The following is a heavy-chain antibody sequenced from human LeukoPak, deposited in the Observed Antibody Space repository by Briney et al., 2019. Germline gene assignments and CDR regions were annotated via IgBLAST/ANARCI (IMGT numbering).Heavy chain of an antibody. V-gene: IGHV4-34*01. D-gene: IGHD3-9*01. Sequence: SETLSLTCAVYGGSFSGYYWSWIRQPPGKGPEWIGEINHSGSTNYNPSLKSRVTISVDTSKNQFSLKLSSVTAADTAVYYCARGPYYDILTGPGGWFDPWGQGTLVTVSS. J-gene: IGHJ5*02. CDR3: ARGPYYDILTGPGGWFDP. CDR2: INHSGST. CDR1: GGSFSGYY.